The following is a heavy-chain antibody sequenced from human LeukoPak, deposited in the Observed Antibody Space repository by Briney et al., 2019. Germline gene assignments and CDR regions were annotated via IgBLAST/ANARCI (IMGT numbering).Heavy chain of an antibody. CDR2: IYYSGST. CDR3: ARLGSGGSYWDHDY. CDR1: GGSISSSSYY. J-gene: IGHJ4*02. V-gene: IGHV4-39*07. Sequence: PSETLSLTCTVSGGSISSSSYYWGWIRQPPGKGLEWIGSIYYSGSTYYNPSLKSRATISVDTSKNQFSLKLSSVTAADTAVYYCARLGSGGSYWDHDYWGQGTLVTVSS. D-gene: IGHD1-26*01.